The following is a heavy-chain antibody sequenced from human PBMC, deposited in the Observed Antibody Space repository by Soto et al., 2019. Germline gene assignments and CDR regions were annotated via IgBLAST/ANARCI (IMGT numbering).Heavy chain of an antibody. V-gene: IGHV3-33*01. CDR1: GFTFSTYG. J-gene: IGHJ4*02. CDR2: IWHDGSNE. CDR3: ARDYWGNSAYYFDY. D-gene: IGHD2-21*01. Sequence: GGSLRLSCAASGFTFSTYGIHWVRQAPGKGLEWVALIWHDGSNEYYADSVKGRFTISRDNSKNTGYLQMNSLRAEDTAMYYCARDYWGNSAYYFDYWGQGALVTVSS.